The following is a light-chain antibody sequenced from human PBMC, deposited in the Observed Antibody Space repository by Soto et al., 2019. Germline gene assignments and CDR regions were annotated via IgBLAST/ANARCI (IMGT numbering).Light chain of an antibody. CDR3: YSYVGSIS. Sequence: QSALTQPASVSGSPGQSITISCTGTSSDVGSHNFVSWYQQHPGKAPELMIYEVSKRPSGVSNRFSGSKSGNTASLTISGLQAEDEADYYCYSYVGSISFGGETNFTVL. CDR1: SSDVGSHNF. J-gene: IGLJ2*01. CDR2: EVS. V-gene: IGLV2-23*02.